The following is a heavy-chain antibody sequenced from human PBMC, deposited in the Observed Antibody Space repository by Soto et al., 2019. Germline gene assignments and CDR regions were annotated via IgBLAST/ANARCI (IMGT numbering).Heavy chain of an antibody. CDR1: GFTFSSYG. CDR3: AKWVGMSGLFLGRDY. CDR2: ISSDGSNK. V-gene: IGHV3-30*18. Sequence: GGSLRLSCAASGFTFSSYGMHWVRQAPGKGLEWVAVISSDGSNKYYAGSVKGRFTISRDNYKNTLYLQMNSLRPEDTAVYYCAKWVGMSGLFLGRDYWGQGTMVTVSS. D-gene: IGHD3-3*01. J-gene: IGHJ4*02.